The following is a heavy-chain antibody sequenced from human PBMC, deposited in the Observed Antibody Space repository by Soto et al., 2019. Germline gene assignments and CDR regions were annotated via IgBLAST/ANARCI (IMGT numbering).Heavy chain of an antibody. V-gene: IGHV3-30*03. CDR1: GYTFSSYG. Sequence: PGGSLRLSCSACGYTFSSYGMHWVRQAPGKGLEWVAVISYDGSNKYYADSVKGRFTISRDNSKNSLYLQMNSLKTEDTAVYYCTSAVAATRASGLDVWGQGTTVTVSS. CDR2: ISYDGSNK. CDR3: TSAVAATRASGLDV. J-gene: IGHJ6*02. D-gene: IGHD2-15*01.